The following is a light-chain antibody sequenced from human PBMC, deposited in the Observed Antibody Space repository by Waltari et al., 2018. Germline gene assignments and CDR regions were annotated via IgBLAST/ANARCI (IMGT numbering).Light chain of an antibody. Sequence: DIQMTQSPSSLSASVGDRVTITCRASQSISSYLNWYQQKPGKAPELLNYAASSLQSGVPSRFSGSGSGTDFTLTISSLQPEDFATYYCQQSYSTPYTFGQGTKLEIK. V-gene: IGKV1-39*01. CDR2: AAS. J-gene: IGKJ2*01. CDR3: QQSYSTPYT. CDR1: QSISSY.